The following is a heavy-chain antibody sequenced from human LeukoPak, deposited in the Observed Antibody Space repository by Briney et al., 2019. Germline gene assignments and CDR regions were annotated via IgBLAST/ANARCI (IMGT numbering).Heavy chain of an antibody. J-gene: IGHJ4*02. Sequence: ASVKVSCKASGYTFTSYGISWVRQAPGQGLEWMGWISAYNGNTNYAQKLQGRVTMTTDTSTSTAYMGLRSLRSDDTAVYYCARDDGTVTTADGFDYWGQGTLVTVSS. CDR2: ISAYNGNT. CDR1: GYTFTSYG. V-gene: IGHV1-18*01. CDR3: ARDDGTVTTADGFDY. D-gene: IGHD4-11*01.